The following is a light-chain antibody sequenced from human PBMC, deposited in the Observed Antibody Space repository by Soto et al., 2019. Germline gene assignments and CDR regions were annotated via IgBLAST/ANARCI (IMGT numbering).Light chain of an antibody. CDR3: QQYGNSPRYS. Sequence: EIVLTQSPGTLSLSPGESVTLSCRASQSVSSLYLAWYQQKPGQAPRLLIYATSSRATGIPDRFIGSGSRTDFTLTIGSLEPEDFAVYYCQQYGNSPRYSFGQGTRLEIK. CDR2: ATS. J-gene: IGKJ2*03. V-gene: IGKV3-20*01. CDR1: QSVSSLY.